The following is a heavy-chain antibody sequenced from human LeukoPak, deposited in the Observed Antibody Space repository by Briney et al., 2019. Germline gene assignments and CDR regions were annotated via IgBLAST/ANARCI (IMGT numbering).Heavy chain of an antibody. J-gene: IGHJ3*02. CDR3: AKVIVAGDAFDI. CDR1: GFTFSSYS. V-gene: IGHV3-21*04. D-gene: IGHD5-12*01. Sequence: GGSLRLSCAASGFTFSSYSMNWVRQAPGKGLEWVSSISSSSSYIYYADSVKGRFTISRDNAKNSLYLQMNSLRAEDTAVYYCAKVIVAGDAFDIWGQGTMVTVSS. CDR2: ISSSSSYI.